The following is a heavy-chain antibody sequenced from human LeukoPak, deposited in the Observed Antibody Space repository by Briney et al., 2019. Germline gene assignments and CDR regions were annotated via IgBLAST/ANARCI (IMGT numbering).Heavy chain of an antibody. CDR1: GFTFSSYA. J-gene: IGHJ4*01. V-gene: IGHV3-23*01. CDR2: ISGSGGST. CDR3: AKDKEVIVVAAFDY. Sequence: PGGSLRLSCAASGFTFSSYAMSWVRQAPGKGLEWVSAISGSGGSTYYADSVKGRFTISRDNSKNTLYLQMNSLRAEDTAVYYCAKDKEVIVVAAFDYWGQEPWSPSPQ. D-gene: IGHD3-22*01.